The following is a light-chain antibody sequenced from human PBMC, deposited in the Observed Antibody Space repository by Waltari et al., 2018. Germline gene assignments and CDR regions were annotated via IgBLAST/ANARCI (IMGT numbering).Light chain of an antibody. J-gene: IGLJ2*01. Sequence: QSALPQPASVSGSPGQSITISCPGTSSAVGRYNLVSWYQQHPGKAPKLMIYEVSKRPSGVSNRFSGSKSGNTASLTISGLQAEDEADYYCCSYAGSSFVVFGGGTKLTVL. V-gene: IGLV2-23*02. CDR2: EVS. CDR1: SSAVGRYNL. CDR3: CSYAGSSFVV.